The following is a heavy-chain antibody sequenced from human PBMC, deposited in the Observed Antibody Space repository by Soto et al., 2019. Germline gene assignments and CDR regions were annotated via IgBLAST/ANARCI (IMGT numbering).Heavy chain of an antibody. D-gene: IGHD1-26*01. V-gene: IGHV3-30*18. CDR1: GFTFSSYG. J-gene: IGHJ4*02. CDR2: ISYDGSNT. CDR3: AKEGGLSGSYYISSSYYFDY. Sequence: QVQLVESGGGVVQPGRSLRLSCVASGFTFSSYGMHWVRQAPGKGLEWVAIISYDGSNTYYADSVKGRFTISRDNSKNTLYLQMNSLVAEDTSVYYCAKEGGLSGSYYISSSYYFDYCGQGTLVTVSS.